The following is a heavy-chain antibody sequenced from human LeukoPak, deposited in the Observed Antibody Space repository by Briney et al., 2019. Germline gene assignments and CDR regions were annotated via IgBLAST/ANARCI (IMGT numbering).Heavy chain of an antibody. CDR1: GDSISSYY. V-gene: IGHV4-59*01. D-gene: IGHD4-17*01. CDR2: ISYSGST. J-gene: IGHJ4*02. CDR3: ARALAPYGDYAFDY. Sequence: SETLSLTCTVSGDSISSYYWTWIRQPPGKGLEWIGHISYSGSTNYNPSLKSRVTISVDTSKSQFSLKLSSVTAAHTAVYYCARALAPYGDYAFDYWGQGTLVTVSS.